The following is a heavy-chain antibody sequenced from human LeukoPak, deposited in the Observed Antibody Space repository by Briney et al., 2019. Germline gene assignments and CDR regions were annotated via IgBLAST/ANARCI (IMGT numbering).Heavy chain of an antibody. Sequence: GGSLRLSCAASQFRFSDYAMHWVSQAPDKGLEWVAVISDDGTIKIYRDSVKGRFTISRDNSKNTLYLEMNSLRAEDTALYYCAGDFVGGSPGYFDVGGQGTLVTVSS. CDR3: AGDFVGGSPGYFDV. CDR2: ISDDGTIK. D-gene: IGHD3-9*01. J-gene: IGHJ4*02. V-gene: IGHV3-30*04. CDR1: QFRFSDYA.